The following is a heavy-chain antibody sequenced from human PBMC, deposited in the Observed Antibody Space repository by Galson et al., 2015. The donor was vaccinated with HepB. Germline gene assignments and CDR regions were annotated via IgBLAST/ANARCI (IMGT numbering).Heavy chain of an antibody. J-gene: IGHJ6*02. CDR2: ISHDGSHK. D-gene: IGHD3-10*01. CDR1: GFTFSNYG. Sequence: SLRLSCAVSGFTFSNYGMHWVRQAPGKGLEWVAVISHDGSHKQYADSVRGRFTISRDNSKSTLHLQMNSLRAEDTAVYYCAKMRGPGSHYNYGMGVWGQGTTVTVSS. CDR3: AKMRGPGSHYNYGMGV. V-gene: IGHV3-30*18.